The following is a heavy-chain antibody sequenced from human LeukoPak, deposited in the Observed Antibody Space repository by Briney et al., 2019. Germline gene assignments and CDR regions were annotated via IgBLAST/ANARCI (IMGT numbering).Heavy chain of an antibody. Sequence: SETLSLTCTVSGGSISSSSYYWGWIRQPPGKGLEWIGSIYYSGGTYYNPSLKSRVTISVDTSKNQFSLKLSSVTAADTAVYYCARIDNYYYYGMDVWGQGTTVTVSS. CDR3: ARIDNYYYYGMDV. CDR1: GGSISSSSYY. V-gene: IGHV4-39*01. CDR2: IYYSGGT. J-gene: IGHJ6*02.